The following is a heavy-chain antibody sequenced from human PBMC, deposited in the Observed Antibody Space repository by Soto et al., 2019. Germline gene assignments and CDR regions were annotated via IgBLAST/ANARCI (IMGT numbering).Heavy chain of an antibody. Sequence: ASVKVSCKASGYNFITYGMHWVRQAPGQRLEWMGWINAGNGNTKCSQQFQGRVSITRDTSASTAYMEVSSLRSEDTALYYCARDTQPLIAYYNYYGMDVWGQGTTVTVSS. CDR1: GYNFITYG. J-gene: IGHJ6*02. D-gene: IGHD2-21*01. CDR3: ARDTQPLIAYYNYYGMDV. V-gene: IGHV1-3*01. CDR2: INAGNGNT.